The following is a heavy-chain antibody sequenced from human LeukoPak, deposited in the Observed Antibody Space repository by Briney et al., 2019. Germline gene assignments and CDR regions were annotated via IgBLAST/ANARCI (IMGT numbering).Heavy chain of an antibody. Sequence: GGSLRLSCAASEFSFSSYFMSWVRQAPGKGREWVSYISSSSSTIDYADSVRGRFTVSRDNAKNSLYLQMNSLRAEDTAVYYCARVYSSSWYVVDYWGQGTLVTVSS. D-gene: IGHD6-13*01. CDR3: ARVYSSSWYVVDY. J-gene: IGHJ4*02. CDR1: EFSFSSYF. CDR2: ISSSSSTI. V-gene: IGHV3-48*01.